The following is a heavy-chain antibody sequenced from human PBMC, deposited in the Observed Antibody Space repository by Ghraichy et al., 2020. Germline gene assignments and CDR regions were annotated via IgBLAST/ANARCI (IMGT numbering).Heavy chain of an antibody. CDR1: GFTFSSYW. D-gene: IGHD3-3*01. CDR2: INSDGSST. Sequence: GGSLRLSCAASGFTFSSYWMHWVRQAPGKGLVWVSRINSDGSSTSYADSVKGRFTISRDNAKNTLYLQMNSLRAEDTAVYYCAREYYYDFWSGYTYYYYGMDVWGQGTTVTVSS. J-gene: IGHJ6*02. CDR3: AREYYYDFWSGYTYYYYGMDV. V-gene: IGHV3-74*01.